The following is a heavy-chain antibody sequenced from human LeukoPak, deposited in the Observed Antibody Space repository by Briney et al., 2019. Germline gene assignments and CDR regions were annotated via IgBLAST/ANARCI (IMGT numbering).Heavy chain of an antibody. CDR3: ARERKTGRDGYNSFDY. Sequence: GASVKVSCKASGYTFTGYYMHWVRQAPGQGLEWMGWVNPNSGGTNYAQTFQGRVTMTRDTSISTAYMELSRLRSDDTAVYYCARERKTGRDGYNSFDYWGQGTLVTVSS. CDR1: GYTFTGYY. V-gene: IGHV1-2*02. CDR2: VNPNSGGT. J-gene: IGHJ4*02. D-gene: IGHD5-24*01.